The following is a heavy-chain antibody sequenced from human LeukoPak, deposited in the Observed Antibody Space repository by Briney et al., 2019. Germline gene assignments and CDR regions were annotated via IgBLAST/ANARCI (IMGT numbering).Heavy chain of an antibody. Sequence: ASVKVSCKAVGYSSTGYYIHWVRQAPGQGLEWMGWINPDSGGTNLAQKFQGRVTLTRDTSISTAYMELTSLRSDDTAVYYCARDLRQMSDYFDYWGQGTLVSASS. CDR2: INPDSGGT. CDR1: GYSSTGYY. CDR3: ARDLRQMSDYFDY. J-gene: IGHJ4*02. D-gene: IGHD3-16*01. V-gene: IGHV1-2*02.